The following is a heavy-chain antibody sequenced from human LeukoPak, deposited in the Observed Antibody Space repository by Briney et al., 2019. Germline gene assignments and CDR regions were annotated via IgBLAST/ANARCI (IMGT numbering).Heavy chain of an antibody. J-gene: IGHJ4*02. CDR1: GFTFSSYG. V-gene: IGHV3-30*18. CDR3: AKDYYDSSGLDY. Sequence: GGSLRLSCAASGFTFSSYGMHWVRQAPGKGLEWVAVISYDGSNKYYADSVKGRFTISRDNSKNTLYLQMNSLRAEDTAVYYCAKDYYDSSGLDYWGQGTRVTVSS. CDR2: ISYDGSNK. D-gene: IGHD3-22*01.